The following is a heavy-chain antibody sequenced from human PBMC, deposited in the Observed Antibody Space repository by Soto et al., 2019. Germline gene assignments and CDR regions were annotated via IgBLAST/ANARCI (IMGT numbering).Heavy chain of an antibody. CDR2: ISSDGSNK. D-gene: IGHD1-26*01. CDR1: GFTFSSHA. V-gene: IGHV3-30-3*01. J-gene: IGHJ4*02. Sequence: QVQLVESGGGVVQPGRSLRLSCAVSGFTFSSHAMHWVRQAPGKGLEWVTLISSDGSNKYYADSVQGRFTTSRDNSKNTMYLHMNSLRVEDTAVYYCAREDEGGSDCELGYWGQGALVTVSS. CDR3: AREDEGGSDCELGY.